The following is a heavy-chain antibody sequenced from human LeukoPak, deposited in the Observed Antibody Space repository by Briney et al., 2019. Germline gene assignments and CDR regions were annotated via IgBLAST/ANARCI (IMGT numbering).Heavy chain of an antibody. D-gene: IGHD3-10*01. CDR3: AKDLTVMVRGLIPSFDY. V-gene: IGHV3-23*01. J-gene: IGHJ4*02. Sequence: GGSLTLSCAASGFTFSTYAMSWVRQPPGKGLEWVSAISGSGGSTYYADTVKGRSTISRDNSKTTLYLQMNSLIAEDTAVYYGAKDLTVMVRGLIPSFDYWGQGTLVTVSS. CDR1: GFTFSTYA. CDR2: ISGSGGST.